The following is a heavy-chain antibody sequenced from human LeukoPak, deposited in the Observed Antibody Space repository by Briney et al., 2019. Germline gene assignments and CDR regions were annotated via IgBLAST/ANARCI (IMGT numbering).Heavy chain of an antibody. Sequence: SETLSLTCAVYGGSFSGYYWSWIRQPPGKGLEWIGEINHSGSTNYNPSLKSRVTISVDTSKNQFSLKLSSVTAADTAVYYCARGPGVNLYNWFDPWGQGTLVTVSS. CDR3: ARGPGVNLYNWFDP. D-gene: IGHD3-10*01. J-gene: IGHJ5*02. CDR1: GGSFSGYY. CDR2: INHSGST. V-gene: IGHV4-34*01.